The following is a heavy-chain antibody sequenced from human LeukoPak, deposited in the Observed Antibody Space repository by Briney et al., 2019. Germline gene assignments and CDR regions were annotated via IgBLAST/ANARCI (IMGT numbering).Heavy chain of an antibody. CDR2: ITSSSNYI. CDR1: GFTFSSYN. J-gene: IGHJ4*02. V-gene: IGHV3-21*03. Sequence: GGSLRLSCAASGFTFSSYNMNWVRQAPGKGLEWVSSITSSSNYIYYADSVKGRFTISRDNAKNSLYLQMNSLRAEDTTVYYCARDCWDYGSGSYCGIDYWGQGTLVAVSS. D-gene: IGHD3-10*01. CDR3: ARDCWDYGSGSYCGIDY.